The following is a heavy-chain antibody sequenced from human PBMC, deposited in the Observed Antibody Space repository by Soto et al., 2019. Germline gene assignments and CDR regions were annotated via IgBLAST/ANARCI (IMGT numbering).Heavy chain of an antibody. CDR3: ARDLTYCSGGSCRFDY. D-gene: IGHD2-15*01. CDR1: GGTFSSYA. Sequence: SVKVSCKASGGTFSSYAISWVRQAPGQGLEWMGGIIPIFGTANYAQKFQGRVTITADESTSTAYMELSSLRSEDTAVYYCARDLTYCSGGSCRFDYWGQGTLVTVS. CDR2: IIPIFGTA. V-gene: IGHV1-69*13. J-gene: IGHJ4*02.